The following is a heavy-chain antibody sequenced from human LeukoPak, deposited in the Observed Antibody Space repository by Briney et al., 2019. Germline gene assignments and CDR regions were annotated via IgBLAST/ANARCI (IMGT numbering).Heavy chain of an antibody. D-gene: IGHD2-8*01. Sequence: PSETLSLTCTVSGGSISSYYWSWIRQSAGEGLEWIGRIYSSGSTRYNPSLQSRVTMALDKSKNHLSLNLTSVTAADTAVYYCSRENGAFSPFGYWGQGTLVTVPS. CDR3: SRENGAFSPFGY. J-gene: IGHJ4*02. CDR1: GGSISSYY. CDR2: IYSSGST. V-gene: IGHV4-4*07.